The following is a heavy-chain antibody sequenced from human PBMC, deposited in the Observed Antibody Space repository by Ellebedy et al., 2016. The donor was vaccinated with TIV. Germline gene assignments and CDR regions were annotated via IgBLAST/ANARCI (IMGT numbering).Heavy chain of an antibody. D-gene: IGHD4-17*01. CDR3: ARPHDYGDYVAF. J-gene: IGHJ4*02. CDR1: GFTFSSYA. V-gene: IGHV3-30-3*01. CDR2: ISYDGSNK. Sequence: GESLKISCAASGFTFSSYAMHWVRQAPGKGLEWVAVISYDGSNKYYADSVKGRFTISRDNSKSTLYLQMNSLRAEDTAVYYCARPHDYGDYVAFWGQGTLVTVSS.